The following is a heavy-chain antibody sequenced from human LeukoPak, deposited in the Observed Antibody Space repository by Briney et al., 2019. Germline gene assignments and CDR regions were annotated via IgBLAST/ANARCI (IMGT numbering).Heavy chain of an antibody. CDR1: GGSISSYY. J-gene: IGHJ5*02. CDR2: IYYSGST. D-gene: IGHD6-19*01. CDR3: ARNSRGWRNWFDP. Sequence: SETLSLTCIVSGGSISSYYWSWIRQPPGKGLEWIGYIYYSGSTNYNPSLKSRVTISVDTSKNQFSLKLSSVTAADTAVYYCARNSRGWRNWFDPWGQGTLVTVSS. V-gene: IGHV4-59*01.